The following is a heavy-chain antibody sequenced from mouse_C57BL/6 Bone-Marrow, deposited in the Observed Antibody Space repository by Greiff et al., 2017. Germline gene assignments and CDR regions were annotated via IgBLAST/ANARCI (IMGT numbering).Heavy chain of an antibody. CDR2: IDPSDSYT. D-gene: IGHD1-1*01. Sequence: QVQLQQPGAELVMPGASVKLSCKASGYTFTSYWMHWVKQRPGQGLEWIGEIDPSDSYTNYNQKFKGKSTLTVDKSSSTAYMQLSSLTSEDAAVYYCAREGVLRSYWYFDVWGTGTTVTVSS. CDR1: GYTFTSYW. V-gene: IGHV1-69*01. J-gene: IGHJ1*03. CDR3: AREGVLRSYWYFDV.